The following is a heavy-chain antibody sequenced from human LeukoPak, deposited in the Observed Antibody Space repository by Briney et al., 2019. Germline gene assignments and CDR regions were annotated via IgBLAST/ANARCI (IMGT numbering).Heavy chain of an antibody. Sequence: PGGSLRLSCSPSGFTFDDYAMSWVRQAPGKGLEWVSGINWNGGSKGYADSVKGRFTISRDNAKNSLYLQMNSLRAEDTALYYCARDRYSSSAGVFDYWGQGTLVTV. V-gene: IGHV3-20*04. CDR3: ARDRYSSSAGVFDY. CDR1: GFTFDDYA. D-gene: IGHD6-6*01. CDR2: INWNGGSK. J-gene: IGHJ4*02.